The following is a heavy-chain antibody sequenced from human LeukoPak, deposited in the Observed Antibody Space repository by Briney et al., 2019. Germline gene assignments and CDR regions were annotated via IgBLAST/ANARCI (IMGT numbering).Heavy chain of an antibody. Sequence: SETLSLTCAVYGGSFSGYYWSWIRQPPGKGLEWIGEINHSGSTNYNPSLKSRVTISVDTSKSQFSLKLSSVTAADTAVYYCARGSLKTTVTTSSFDPWGQGTLVTVSS. CDR2: INHSGST. CDR1: GGSFSGYY. D-gene: IGHD4-17*01. CDR3: ARGSLKTTVTTSSFDP. V-gene: IGHV4-34*01. J-gene: IGHJ5*02.